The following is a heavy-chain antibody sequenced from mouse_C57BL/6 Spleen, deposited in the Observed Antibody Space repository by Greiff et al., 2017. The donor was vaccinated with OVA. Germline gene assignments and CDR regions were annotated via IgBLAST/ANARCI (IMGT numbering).Heavy chain of an antibody. V-gene: IGHV1-80*01. J-gene: IGHJ3*01. Sequence: VQLQQSGAELVKPGASVKISCKASGYAFSSYWMNWVKQRPGKGLEWIGQIYPGAGDTNYNGKFKGKATLTADKSSSTAYMQLSSLTSEDSAVYFCARSGYGSSYGWFAYWGQGTLVTVSA. CDR2: IYPGAGDT. CDR3: ARSGYGSSYGWFAY. CDR1: GYAFSSYW. D-gene: IGHD1-1*01.